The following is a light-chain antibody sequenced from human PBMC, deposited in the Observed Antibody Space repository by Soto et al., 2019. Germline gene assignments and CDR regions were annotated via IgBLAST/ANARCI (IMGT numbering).Light chain of an antibody. CDR1: QSVSSSQ. CDR2: AAS. CDR3: QELTTYLVIS. V-gene: IGKV3-20*01. J-gene: IGKJ5*01. Sequence: VWTQTPGTLSLSPGERATLSCRASQSVSSSQLTWFQQKPGQAPRLLIYAASNRAAGIPDRFSVSGSGTDFTLTISRLEPEDFATYYCQELTTYLVISFSEVTRLEI.